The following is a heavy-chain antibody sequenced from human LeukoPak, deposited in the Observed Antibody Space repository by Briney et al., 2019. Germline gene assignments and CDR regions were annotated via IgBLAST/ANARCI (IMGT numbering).Heavy chain of an antibody. J-gene: IGHJ4*02. CDR2: IIPIFGTA. CDR3: ARSGATGTTFFFDY. D-gene: IGHD1-7*01. CDR1: GGTFSSYA. V-gene: IGHV1-69*05. Sequence: ASVKVSCKASGGTFSSYAISWVRQAPGQGLEWMGGIIPIFGTANYAQKFQGRVTITTDESTSTAYMELSSLTSEDTAVYYCARSGATGTTFFFDYWGQGILVTVSS.